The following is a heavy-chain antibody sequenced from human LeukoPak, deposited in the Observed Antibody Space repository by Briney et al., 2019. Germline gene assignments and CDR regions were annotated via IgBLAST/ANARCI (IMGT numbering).Heavy chain of an antibody. CDR1: GFSLSTSGVG. V-gene: IGHV2-5*02. CDR3: AHRDTVPGEVWYLDY. Sequence: SGPTLVNPTQALTLTCTFSGFSLSTSGVGVGWFRQPPGKALEWLALIYWDDDKRYSPSLKSRLTITKDTSKNQVVLTMTTMDPVDTATYYCAHRDTVPGEVWYLDYWGQGTLVTVSS. D-gene: IGHD3-10*01. J-gene: IGHJ4*02. CDR2: IYWDDDK.